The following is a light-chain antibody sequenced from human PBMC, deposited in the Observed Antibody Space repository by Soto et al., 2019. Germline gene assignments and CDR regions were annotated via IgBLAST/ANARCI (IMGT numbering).Light chain of an antibody. CDR3: NAYAGSNNWV. CDR2: EVS. CDR1: SSDVGGYNY. V-gene: IGLV2-8*01. J-gene: IGLJ3*02. Sequence: QSVLTQPPSASGSPGQSVTISCTGTSSDVGGYNYVSWYQQHPGKAPKLIIYEVSKWPSGIPDSFSGSKSGNTASLTVSGLQAEDEADYYCNAYAGSNNWVFGGGTKLTVL.